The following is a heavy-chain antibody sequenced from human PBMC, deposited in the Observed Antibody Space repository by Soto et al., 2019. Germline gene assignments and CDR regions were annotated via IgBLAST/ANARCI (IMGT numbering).Heavy chain of an antibody. J-gene: IGHJ4*02. D-gene: IGHD3-16*01. Sequence: PSETLSLTCTVSGGSISSGDYYWSWIRQPPGKGLEWIGYIYYSGSTYYNPSLKSRVTISVDTSKNQFSLKLSSVTAADTAVYYCASFSRGNLFFDYWGQGTLVTVSS. CDR3: ASFSRGNLFFDY. CDR2: IYYSGST. V-gene: IGHV4-30-4*01. CDR1: GGSISSGDYY.